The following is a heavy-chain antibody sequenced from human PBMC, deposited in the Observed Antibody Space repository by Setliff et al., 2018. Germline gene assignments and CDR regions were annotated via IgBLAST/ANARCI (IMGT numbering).Heavy chain of an antibody. D-gene: IGHD3-9*01. Sequence: ASVKVSCKTSGFMFSTYGLSWVRQAPGQAPEWIGCISGYTGDTNYAPKFRDRVALTIDPSSTTAYMELRSLKSDDTAFYYCARSSAPSVVLAADFDFWGQGTLVTVSS. CDR3: ARSSAPSVVLAADFDF. J-gene: IGHJ4*02. CDR1: GFMFSTYG. CDR2: ISGYTGDT. V-gene: IGHV1-18*01.